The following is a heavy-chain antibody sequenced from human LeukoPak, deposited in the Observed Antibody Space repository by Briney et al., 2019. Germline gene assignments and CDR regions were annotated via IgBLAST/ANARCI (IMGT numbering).Heavy chain of an antibody. CDR3: ARSAPSGDYVFLGMFDP. J-gene: IGHJ5*02. V-gene: IGHV1-69*13. CDR1: GGTFSSYA. CDR2: IIPIFGTA. Sequence: ASVKVSCKASGGTFSSYAISWVRQAPGQGLEWMGGIIPIFGTANYAQKFQGRVTITADESTSTAYMELSSLRSEDTAVYYCARSAPSGDYVFLGMFDPWGQGTLVTVSS. D-gene: IGHD4-17*01.